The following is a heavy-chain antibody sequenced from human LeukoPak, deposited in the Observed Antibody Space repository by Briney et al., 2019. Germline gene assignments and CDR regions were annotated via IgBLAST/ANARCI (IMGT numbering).Heavy chain of an antibody. CDR1: GFTFSSYW. CDR3: ARDLSGWELQEY. Sequence: SGGSLRLTCAASGFTFSSYWMSWVRQAPGKGLEWVANIKQDGSEKYYVDSVKGRFTISRDNAKNSLFLQMNSLRAEDTAVYYCARDLSGWELQEYWGQGTLVTVSS. V-gene: IGHV3-7*01. D-gene: IGHD1-26*01. CDR2: IKQDGSEK. J-gene: IGHJ4*02.